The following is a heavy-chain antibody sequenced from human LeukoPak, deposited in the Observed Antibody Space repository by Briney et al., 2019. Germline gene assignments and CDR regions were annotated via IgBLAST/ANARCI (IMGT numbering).Heavy chain of an antibody. J-gene: IGHJ6*02. CDR3: GRHVSNGWDYHYGLDV. CDR2: AYYTGDI. Sequence: SETLSLTCTVSGGSVASTGRYWGWIRQPPGKGLEWIGSAYYTGDIYSPPSLKGRLTISVDTSKNQFALTLRSVTAADTAVYYCGRHVSNGWDYHYGLDVWGQGTTVTVSS. CDR1: GGSVASTGRY. V-gene: IGHV4-39*01. D-gene: IGHD6-19*01.